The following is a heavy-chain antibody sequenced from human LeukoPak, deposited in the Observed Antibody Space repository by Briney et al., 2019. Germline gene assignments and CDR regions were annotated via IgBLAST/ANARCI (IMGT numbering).Heavy chain of an antibody. CDR2: IYNSGST. J-gene: IGHJ4*02. V-gene: IGHV4-31*03. Sequence: SETLSLTCIVSGASFNTGDYYWNWIRQHPGKGLEWIGYIYNSGSTYYNPSLKSRVTISVDASKNHFSLRLTSVTAADSAVYYCARGAPPDSWGQGTLVTVSS. CDR3: ARGAPPDS. CDR1: GASFNTGDYY.